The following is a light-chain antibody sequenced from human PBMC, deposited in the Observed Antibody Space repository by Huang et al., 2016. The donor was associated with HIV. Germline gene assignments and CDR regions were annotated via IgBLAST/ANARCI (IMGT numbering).Light chain of an antibody. CDR3: QQYYNTPRT. CDR2: WAS. J-gene: IGKJ1*01. Sequence: DIVMTQSPDSLAVSLGEMATFTFKSSQRVLYSSNNKDYLAWYQQKPGQPPKLLIYWASTREAGGPDRFSGSGFGTDFTLTINSLQTEDVAVYYCQQYYNTPRTFGQGTKVEIK. V-gene: IGKV4-1*01. CDR1: QRVLYSSNNKDY.